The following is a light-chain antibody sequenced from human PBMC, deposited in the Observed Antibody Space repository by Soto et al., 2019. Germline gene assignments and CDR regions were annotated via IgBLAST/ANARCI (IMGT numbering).Light chain of an antibody. V-gene: IGLV4-60*03. CDR3: ETWDSNTRV. CDR1: SEHSSYI. Sequence: QSVLTQSSSASASLGSSVKLTCTLSSEHSSYIIAWHQQQPGKAPRYLMNLEGSGSYNKGSGIPDRFSGSSSGADRYLTISNLQSEDEADYYCETWDSNTRVFGGGTKLTVL. CDR2: LEGSGSY. J-gene: IGLJ3*02.